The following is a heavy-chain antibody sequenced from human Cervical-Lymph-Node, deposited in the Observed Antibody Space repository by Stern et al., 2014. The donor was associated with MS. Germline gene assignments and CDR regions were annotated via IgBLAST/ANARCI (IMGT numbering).Heavy chain of an antibody. CDR3: ARAQAVAGTSWFDP. J-gene: IGHJ5*02. CDR2: INPNSGGT. Sequence: QVQLVESGAEVKKPGASVRVSCKASGYTFTDYYMHWVRQAPGQGLEWMGWINPNSGGTNYAQKFQGRVTITADESTSTAYMELSSLRSEDTAVYYCARAQAVAGTSWFDPWGQGTLVTVSS. V-gene: IGHV1-2*02. D-gene: IGHD6-19*01. CDR1: GYTFTDYY.